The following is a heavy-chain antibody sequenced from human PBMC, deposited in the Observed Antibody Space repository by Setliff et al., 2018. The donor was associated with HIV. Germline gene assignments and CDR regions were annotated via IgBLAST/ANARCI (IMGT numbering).Heavy chain of an antibody. CDR2: INHSGST. CDR3: ARSPLYSGYERYYFDY. CDR1: GGSFSGYY. J-gene: IGHJ4*02. Sequence: NPSETLSLTCAVYGGSFSGYYWSWIRQPPGKGLEWIGEINHSGSTNFNPSLKSRVTISVDTSMDQFSLKLSSVTAADTAVYYCARSPLYSGYERYYFDYWGQGTLVTVSS. D-gene: IGHD5-12*01. V-gene: IGHV4-34*01.